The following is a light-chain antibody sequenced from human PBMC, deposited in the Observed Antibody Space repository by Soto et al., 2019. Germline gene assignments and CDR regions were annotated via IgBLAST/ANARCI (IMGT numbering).Light chain of an antibody. CDR3: QEYIQWPTGM. V-gene: IGKV3-15*01. CDR1: QFVSSR. J-gene: IGKJ1*01. Sequence: DIVVTQSQASLSSSPGERVTLSCRASQFVSSRLAWYQQRPGQVPRLLIYDTSTRAPGISARFSGSGSGTEFTLTISSLQPEDFAVYYCQEYIQWPTGMFGQGTKVDIK. CDR2: DTS.